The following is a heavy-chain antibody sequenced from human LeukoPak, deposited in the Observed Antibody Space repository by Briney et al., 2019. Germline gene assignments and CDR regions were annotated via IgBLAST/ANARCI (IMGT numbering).Heavy chain of an antibody. V-gene: IGHV1-3*01. J-gene: IGHJ5*02. D-gene: IGHD4-17*01. CDR2: INAGNGNT. CDR3: ARDSYMRYGDYQTDWFDP. CDR1: GYTFTSYA. Sequence: ASVKVSCKASGYTFTSYAMHWVRQAPGQRLEWIGWINAGNGNTKYSQKFQGRVTITRDTSASTAYMELSSLRSEDTAVYYCARDSYMRYGDYQTDWFDPWGQGTLVTVSS.